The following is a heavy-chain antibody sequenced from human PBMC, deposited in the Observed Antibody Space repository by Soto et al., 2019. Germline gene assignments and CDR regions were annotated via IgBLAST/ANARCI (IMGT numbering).Heavy chain of an antibody. CDR2: IIPTFGTA. CDR3: ARVGDWNQRSGMDV. D-gene: IGHD1-1*01. Sequence: QVQLVQSGAEVKKPGSSVKVSCKASGGTFSSYAISWVRQAPGQGREWVGGIIPTFGTANYAQKFQGRVTITAEESPSTAYMELSSLRSEDTAVYYCARVGDWNQRSGMDVWGQGTTVTVSS. CDR1: GGTFSSYA. V-gene: IGHV1-69*12. J-gene: IGHJ6*02.